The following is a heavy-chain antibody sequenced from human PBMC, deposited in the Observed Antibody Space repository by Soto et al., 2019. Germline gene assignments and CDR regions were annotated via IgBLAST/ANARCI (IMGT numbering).Heavy chain of an antibody. Sequence: GASVKVSCKASGYTFTNYGISWVRQAPGEGLEWMGWINAYNGNTNYAQKLQGRVTMTTDTSTSTAYMELRSLRSDDTAVYYCARDGITYYDILTGTIFDYWGQGTLVTVSS. V-gene: IGHV1-18*01. CDR2: INAYNGNT. CDR1: GYTFTNYG. CDR3: ARDGITYYDILTGTIFDY. D-gene: IGHD3-9*01. J-gene: IGHJ4*02.